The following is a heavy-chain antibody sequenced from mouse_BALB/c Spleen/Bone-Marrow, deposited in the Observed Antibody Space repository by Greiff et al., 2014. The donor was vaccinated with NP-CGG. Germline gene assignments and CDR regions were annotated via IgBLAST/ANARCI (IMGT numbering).Heavy chain of an antibody. CDR1: GYAFSSSW. CDR3: ARDYGSSYGGVDY. V-gene: IGHV1-82*01. CDR2: IYPGDGDT. J-gene: IGHJ2*01. Sequence: VQLQQSGPELVKPGASVKISCKASGYAFSSSWMNWVKQRPRQGLEWIGRIYPGDGDTNYNGKFKGKATLTADKFSSTAYMQLSSLTSVDSAVYFCARDYGSSYGGVDYWGQGTTLTVSS. D-gene: IGHD1-1*01.